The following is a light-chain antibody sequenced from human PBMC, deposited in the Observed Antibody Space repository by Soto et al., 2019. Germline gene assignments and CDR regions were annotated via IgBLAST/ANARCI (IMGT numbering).Light chain of an antibody. V-gene: IGKV3-15*01. CDR1: QSAGNF. Sequence: EIVMTQSPATLSVSPGEAASLSCRASQSAGNFLAWYQQKPGQAPRLLIYDTSTRATGVPARFSGSRSGTEFTLTINSLQSEDFAVYYCQRYNNWPLTFGGGTKV. CDR2: DTS. CDR3: QRYNNWPLT. J-gene: IGKJ4*01.